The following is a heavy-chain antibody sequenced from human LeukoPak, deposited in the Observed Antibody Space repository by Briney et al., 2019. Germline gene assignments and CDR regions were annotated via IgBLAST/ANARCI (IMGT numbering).Heavy chain of an antibody. J-gene: IGHJ4*02. CDR2: ISAYKGDT. CDR1: GYTFSSFG. D-gene: IGHD6-19*01. V-gene: IGHV1-18*01. Sequence: ASVKVSCKTSGYTFSSFGISWVRQAPGQGLEWMGWISAYKGDTSHAQKFQGRVIMTTDTSTITAYMELRSLRSDDTAVYYCAREAVSFVAVAKEGYFDFWGQGTLVTVSS. CDR3: AREAVSFVAVAKEGYFDF.